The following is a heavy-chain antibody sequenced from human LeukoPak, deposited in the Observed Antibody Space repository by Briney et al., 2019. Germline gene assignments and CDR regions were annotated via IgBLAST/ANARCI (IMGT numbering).Heavy chain of an antibody. Sequence: GGSLRLSCAASGFTFDDYGMRGVRQAPGKGLEWGSAISGSGGSTYYADSVKGRFTISRDNSKNTLYLQMNSLRAEDTAVYYCAKGSLLWFGARELDHWGQGTLVTVSS. CDR1: GFTFDDYG. CDR3: AKGSLLWFGARELDH. J-gene: IGHJ4*02. D-gene: IGHD3-10*01. CDR2: ISGSGGST. V-gene: IGHV3-23*01.